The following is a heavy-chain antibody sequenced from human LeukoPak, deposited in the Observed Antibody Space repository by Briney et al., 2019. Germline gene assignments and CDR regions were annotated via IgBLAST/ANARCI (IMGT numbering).Heavy chain of an antibody. Sequence: SETLSLTCTVSGDSFTTYYWSWIRQPPGKGLEWLGYVYYSGSATYNPSLKSRVTISVDTSKNQFSLRLSSVTAADTAVYYCARDGSNWSNDYYHGADVWGQGTTVTVSS. CDR2: VYYSGSA. D-gene: IGHD4-11*01. J-gene: IGHJ6*02. CDR3: ARDGSNWSNDYYHGADV. CDR1: GDSFTTYY. V-gene: IGHV4-59*01.